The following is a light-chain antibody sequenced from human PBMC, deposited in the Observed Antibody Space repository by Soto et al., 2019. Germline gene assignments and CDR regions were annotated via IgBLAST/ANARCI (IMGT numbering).Light chain of an antibody. V-gene: IGLV2-14*01. Sequence: QSALTQPASVSGSPGQSITISCTGTSSDVGSYNYVSWYQQHPGKASKLMIYDVTNLPSGVSNRFSGSKSGSTASPTISGIRAEDDADYYCSSDATYSTPSYVFGNGTKLTVL. CDR1: SSDVGSYNY. CDR2: DVT. J-gene: IGLJ1*01. CDR3: SSDATYSTPSYV.